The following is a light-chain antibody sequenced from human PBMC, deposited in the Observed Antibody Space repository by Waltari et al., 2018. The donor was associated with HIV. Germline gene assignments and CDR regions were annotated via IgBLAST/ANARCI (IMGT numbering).Light chain of an antibody. Sequence: QSVLTQPPSASGTPGQRVTISCSGSSSNIGSNPINWYRPLPGTTPKLLIYSNNHGPSGVPDRFPRSKSGTPASLASSGLQSEDEADYYCAAWDDSLHGYVFGTGTKVTVV. CDR2: SNN. J-gene: IGLJ1*01. CDR1: SSNIGSNP. CDR3: AAWDDSLHGYV. V-gene: IGLV1-44*01.